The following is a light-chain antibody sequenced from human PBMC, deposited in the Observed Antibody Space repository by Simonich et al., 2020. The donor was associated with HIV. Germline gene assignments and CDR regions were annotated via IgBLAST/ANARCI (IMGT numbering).Light chain of an antibody. V-gene: IGLV3-10*01. Sequence: SYELTQPPSVSVSPGQTARITCSGDALPKEYAYWYQQKSGQDPVLVIYEDIKLPSGIPERFSGSSSGTMATLTISGAQVEDEADYYCYSTDSSGNHRVFGGGTKLTVL. J-gene: IGLJ3*02. CDR2: EDI. CDR1: ALPKEY. CDR3: YSTDSSGNHRV.